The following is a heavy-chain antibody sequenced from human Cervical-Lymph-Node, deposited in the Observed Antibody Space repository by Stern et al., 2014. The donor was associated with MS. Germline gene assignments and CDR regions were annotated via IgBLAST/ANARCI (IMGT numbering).Heavy chain of an antibody. D-gene: IGHD4-11*01. CDR2: ISYDGNSK. J-gene: IGHJ6*02. V-gene: IGHV3-30*03. Sequence: QVQLVQSGGGVVQPGRSLRLSCAASGFTFSNYGMHCVRQAPGKGLEWVAVISYDGNSKYYADFVKGRFTISRDNSKNTLYLQMNSLKAEDTAVYSCARDPYSNYVMHGMDVWGQGTTVTVSS. CDR1: GFTFSNYG. CDR3: ARDPYSNYVMHGMDV.